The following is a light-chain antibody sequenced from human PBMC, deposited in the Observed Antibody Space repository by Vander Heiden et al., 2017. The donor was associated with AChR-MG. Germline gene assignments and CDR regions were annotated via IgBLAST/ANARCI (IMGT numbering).Light chain of an antibody. V-gene: IGKV3-11*01. J-gene: IGKJ2*01. CDR1: QSVSSY. CDR2: DAS. Sequence: EIVLTQSPATLSLSPGERATLPCRASQSVSSYLAWYQQKPGQAPRLLIYDASNRATGIPARFSGSGYGTDFTLTISSLEPEDFAVYYCQQRSNWPPGYTFGQGTKLEIK. CDR3: QQRSNWPPGYT.